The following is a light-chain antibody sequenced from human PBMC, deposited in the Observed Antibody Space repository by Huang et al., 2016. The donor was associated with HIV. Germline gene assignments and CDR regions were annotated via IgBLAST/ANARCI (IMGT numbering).Light chain of an antibody. CDR3: QQYDSSPDT. CDR2: GAS. Sequence: EIVLTQSPGTLSLSLGERATLSCRASQSVDSKFLAWYQQKLGQAPRLLIYGASSRASGIPDRFSGSASGTDFTLTISRLEPEDFAVYYCQQYDSSPDTFGQGTKLEIK. V-gene: IGKV3-20*01. J-gene: IGKJ2*01. CDR1: QSVDSKF.